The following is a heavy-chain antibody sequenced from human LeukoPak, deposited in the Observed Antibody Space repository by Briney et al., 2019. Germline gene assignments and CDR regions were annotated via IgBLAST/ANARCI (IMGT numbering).Heavy chain of an antibody. J-gene: IGHJ4*02. CDR3: ARDSYDILTAYYQALDY. Sequence: PGGSLRLSCAASGFTFSSYAMHWVRQAPGKGLEWVAVISYDGSNKYYADSVKGRFTISRDNSKNTLYLQMNSLRAEDTAVYYCARDSYDILTAYYQALDYWGQGTLVTVSS. D-gene: IGHD3-9*01. CDR1: GFTFSSYA. CDR2: ISYDGSNK. V-gene: IGHV3-30-3*01.